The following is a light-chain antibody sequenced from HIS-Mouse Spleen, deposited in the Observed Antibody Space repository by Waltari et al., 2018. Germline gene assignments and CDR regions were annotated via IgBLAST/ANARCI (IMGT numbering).Light chain of an antibody. CDR3: QSYDSSNWV. V-gene: IGLV6-57*02. CDR1: RRSTARNY. CDR2: EDN. J-gene: IGLJ3*02. Sequence: NFMLTQTHSVSESPGKTVTISCTGIRRSTARNYVQWYQQRPRSAPPTVIYEDNQRPSGVPDRFSGSIDSSSNSASLTISGLKTEDEADYYCQSYDSSNWVFGGGTKLTVL.